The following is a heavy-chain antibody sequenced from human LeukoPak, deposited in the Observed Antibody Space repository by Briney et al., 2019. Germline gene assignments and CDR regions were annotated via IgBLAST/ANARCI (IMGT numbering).Heavy chain of an antibody. V-gene: IGHV1-2*02. Sequence: ASVTVSCKASGYTFTGYYMHWVRQAPGQGLEWMGWINPNSGGTNYAQKFQGRVTMTRDTSISTACMELSRLRSDDTAVYYCARESSGSYPYYFDYWGQGTLVTVSS. CDR3: ARESSGSYPYYFDY. CDR2: INPNSGGT. CDR1: GYTFTGYY. D-gene: IGHD1-26*01. J-gene: IGHJ4*02.